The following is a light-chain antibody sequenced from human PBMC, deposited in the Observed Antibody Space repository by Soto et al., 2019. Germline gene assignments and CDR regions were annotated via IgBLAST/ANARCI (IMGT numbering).Light chain of an antibody. CDR1: SSDVGGYNY. CDR2: EVS. Sequence: QSALTQPASVSGSPGQSITISCTGTSSDVGGYNYVSWYQQHPGKAPKRMIYEVSNRPSGVSNRFSGSKSGNTASLTSSGLQDEDEADYYCSSYTSSSTWVFGGGTKLTVL. CDR3: SSYTSSSTWV. V-gene: IGLV2-14*01. J-gene: IGLJ3*02.